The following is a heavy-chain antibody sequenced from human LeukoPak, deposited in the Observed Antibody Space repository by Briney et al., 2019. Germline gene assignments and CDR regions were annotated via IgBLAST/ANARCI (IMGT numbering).Heavy chain of an antibody. Sequence: SETLSLTCAVSGGSISSSNWWSWVRQPPGKGLEWIGEIYHSGSTNYNPSLKSRVTISVDKSKNQFSLKLSSVTAADTAVYYCARDHNWNYGGGFDYWGQGTLVTVSS. CDR2: IYHSGST. J-gene: IGHJ4*02. CDR1: GGSISSSNW. CDR3: ARDHNWNYGGGFDY. V-gene: IGHV4-4*02. D-gene: IGHD1-7*01.